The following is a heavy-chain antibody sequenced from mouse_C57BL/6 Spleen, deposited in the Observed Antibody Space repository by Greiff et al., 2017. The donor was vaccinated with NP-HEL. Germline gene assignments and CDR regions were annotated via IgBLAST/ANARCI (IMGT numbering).Heavy chain of an antibody. CDR1: GYTFTDYY. Sequence: QVQLQQSGAELVRPGASVKLSCKASGYTFTDYYINWVKQRPGQGLEWIARIYPGSGNTYYNEKFKGKATLTAEKSSSTAYMQLSSLTSEDSAVYFCARDGNFRYYAMDYWGQGTSVTVSS. CDR3: ARDGNFRYYAMDY. D-gene: IGHD2-1*01. V-gene: IGHV1-76*01. J-gene: IGHJ4*01. CDR2: IYPGSGNT.